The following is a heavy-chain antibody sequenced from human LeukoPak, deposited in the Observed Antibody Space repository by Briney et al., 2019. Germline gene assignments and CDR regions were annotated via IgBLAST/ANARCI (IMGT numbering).Heavy chain of an antibody. Sequence: PGGSLRLSCAASGFTFSSYAMSWVRQAPGKGLEWVSAPSGSGGSTYYADSVKGRFTVSRDNSKDTLYLQISSLRDEDTAVYYCARRWLGDPYGMDVWGQGTTVSLSS. D-gene: IGHD3-10*01. J-gene: IGHJ6*02. CDR2: PSGSGGST. CDR3: ARRWLGDPYGMDV. CDR1: GFTFSSYA. V-gene: IGHV3-23*01.